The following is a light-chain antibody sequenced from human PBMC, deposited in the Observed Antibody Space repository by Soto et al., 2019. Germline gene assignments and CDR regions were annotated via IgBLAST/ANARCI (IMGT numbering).Light chain of an antibody. J-gene: IGKJ1*01. CDR2: GAS. Sequence: EIVLTQSPGTLSLSPGERATLSCRASQSISSSYLAWYQQKPGQAPRLLVYGASSRATGIPDRFSGNGSGTDFTLTIIRLEPEDFALYYCQQYSSTFWTFGQGTKGDIK. CDR1: QSISSSY. V-gene: IGKV3-20*01. CDR3: QQYSSTFWT.